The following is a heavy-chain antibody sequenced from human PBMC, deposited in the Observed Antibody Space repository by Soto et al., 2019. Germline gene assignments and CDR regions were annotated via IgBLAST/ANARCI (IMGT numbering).Heavy chain of an antibody. Sequence: ASVKVSCKASGFTFTSYAMHWVRQAPGQRLEWMGWINAGNGNTKYSQKFQGRVTITRDTSASTAYMELSSLRSEDTAVYYCARARTREYDFWSGYYLYYYYGMDVWGQGTTVTVSS. CDR2: INAGNGNT. CDR1: GFTFTSYA. CDR3: ARARTREYDFWSGYYLYYYYGMDV. D-gene: IGHD3-3*01. V-gene: IGHV1-3*01. J-gene: IGHJ6*02.